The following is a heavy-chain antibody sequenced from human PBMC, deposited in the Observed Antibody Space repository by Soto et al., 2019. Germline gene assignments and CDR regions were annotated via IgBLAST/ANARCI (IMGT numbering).Heavy chain of an antibody. CDR1: GYRFTSYW. CDR3: ARVTDFGVVPDV. J-gene: IGHJ6*02. V-gene: IGHV5-51*01. D-gene: IGHD3-3*01. Sequence: VESLNISFTGSGYRFTSYWIGWVRQMPGKGLEWMGIIYPGDSDTRYSPSFQGQVTISADKSISTAYLQWSSLKASDTAMYYCARVTDFGVVPDVWGQGTTVTVSS. CDR2: IYPGDSDT.